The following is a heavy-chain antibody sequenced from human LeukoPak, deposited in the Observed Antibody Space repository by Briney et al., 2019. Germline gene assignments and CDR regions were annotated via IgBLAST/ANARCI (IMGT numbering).Heavy chain of an antibody. V-gene: IGHV4-34*01. CDR1: GGSFSGYY. J-gene: IGHJ6*02. CDR2: INHSGST. CDR3: ARGIPLDV. Sequence: SETLSLTCAVYGGSFSGYYWSWIRQPPGKGLEWIGEINHSGSTNYNPSLKSRVAISVDTSKNQFSLKLSSVTAADTAVYYCARGIPLDVWGQGTPVTVSS.